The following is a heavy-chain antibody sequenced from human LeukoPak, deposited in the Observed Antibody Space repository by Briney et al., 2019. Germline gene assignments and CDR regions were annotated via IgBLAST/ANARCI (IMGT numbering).Heavy chain of an antibody. V-gene: IGHV4-39*07. CDR1: GGSISSYY. Sequence: SETLSLTCTVSGGSISSYYWGWIRQPPGKGLEWIGSIYYSGSTYYNPSLKSRVTISVDTSKNQFSLKLSSVTAADTAVYYCARETCSGGSCENWFDPWGQGTLVTVSS. CDR3: ARETCSGGSCENWFDP. D-gene: IGHD2-15*01. J-gene: IGHJ5*02. CDR2: IYYSGST.